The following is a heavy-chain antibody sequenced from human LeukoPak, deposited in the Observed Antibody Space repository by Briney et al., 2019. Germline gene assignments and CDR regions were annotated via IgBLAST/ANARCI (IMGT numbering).Heavy chain of an antibody. D-gene: IGHD6-6*01. J-gene: IGHJ4*02. V-gene: IGHV4-59*01. Sequence: SETLSLTCTVSGGSISSYYWSWIRQPPGKGLEWIGYIYYRGSTNYNPSLKSRVTISVDTSKNQFSLKLSSVTAADTAVYYCARDEGQLGIDYWGQGTLVTVSS. CDR2: IYYRGST. CDR1: GGSISSYY. CDR3: ARDEGQLGIDY.